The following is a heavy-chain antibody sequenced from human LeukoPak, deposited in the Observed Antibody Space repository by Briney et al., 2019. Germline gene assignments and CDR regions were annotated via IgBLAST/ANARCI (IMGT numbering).Heavy chain of an antibody. CDR3: ARDRRPLSNYDYYYYGMDV. Sequence: ASVKVSCKASGYTFTSYGISWVRQAPGQGLEWMGWISAYNGNTNYAQKLQGRVTMTTDTSTSTAYMELRSLRSDDTAVYYCARDRRPLSNYDYYYYGMDVWGQGTTVTVSS. J-gene: IGHJ6*02. CDR2: ISAYNGNT. V-gene: IGHV1-18*01. D-gene: IGHD4-11*01. CDR1: GYTFTSYG.